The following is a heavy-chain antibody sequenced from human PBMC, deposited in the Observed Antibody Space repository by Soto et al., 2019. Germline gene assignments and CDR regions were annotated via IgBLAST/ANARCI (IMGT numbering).Heavy chain of an antibody. Sequence: PGGSLRLSCAASGFTFSSYGMSWVRQAPGKGLEWVAGIPVIGERRYYADSVKGRFTISRDNAKNTLYLQMNSLRVEDAAVYFCARGGDRYGTVCFDSWGQGTLVTVS. V-gene: IGHV3-23*01. D-gene: IGHD1-1*01. J-gene: IGHJ4*02. CDR1: GFTFSSYG. CDR2: IPVIGERR. CDR3: ARGGDRYGTVCFDS.